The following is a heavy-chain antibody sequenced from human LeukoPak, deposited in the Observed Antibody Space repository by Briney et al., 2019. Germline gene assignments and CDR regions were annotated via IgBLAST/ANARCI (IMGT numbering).Heavy chain of an antibody. Sequence: ASVKVSCKASGYTFTSYGISWVRQAPGQGLEWMGWISAYNGNTNYAQKLQGRVTMTTDTSTSTAYMELSSLRSEDTAVYYCARGDPSGSLNNWFDPWGQGTLVTVSS. V-gene: IGHV1-18*01. J-gene: IGHJ5*02. D-gene: IGHD3-10*01. CDR2: ISAYNGNT. CDR3: ARGDPSGSLNNWFDP. CDR1: GYTFTSYG.